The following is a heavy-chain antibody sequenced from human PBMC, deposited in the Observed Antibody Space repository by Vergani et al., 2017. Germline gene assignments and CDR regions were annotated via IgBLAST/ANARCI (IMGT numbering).Heavy chain of an antibody. CDR3: ARSRIYYGAGSPDY. D-gene: IGHD3-10*01. V-gene: IGHV4-59*02. CDR1: GASVNSYY. Sequence: QVQLQESGPGLVKPSQTLSLTCTVSGASVNSYYWSWIRQPPGKGLEWMGYVSFRGDTLYDPSVKGRMTISLNTSSNQFSLYLTSVTAADTAVYYCARSRIYYGAGSPDYWGQGTLVPVSA. J-gene: IGHJ4*02. CDR2: VSFRGDT.